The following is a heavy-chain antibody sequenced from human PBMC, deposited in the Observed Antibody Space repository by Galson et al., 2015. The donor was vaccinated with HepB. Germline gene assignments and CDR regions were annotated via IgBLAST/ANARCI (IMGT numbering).Heavy chain of an antibody. D-gene: IGHD2-15*01. Sequence: SLRLSCAASGFTFSSYAMSWVRQAPGKGLEWVSAISGSGGSTYYADSVKGRFTISRDNSKNTLYLRMNSLRAEDTAVYYCARGYDYGMDVWGQGTTVTVSS. CDR1: GFTFSSYA. CDR3: ARGYDYGMDV. J-gene: IGHJ6*02. CDR2: ISGSGGST. V-gene: IGHV3-23*01.